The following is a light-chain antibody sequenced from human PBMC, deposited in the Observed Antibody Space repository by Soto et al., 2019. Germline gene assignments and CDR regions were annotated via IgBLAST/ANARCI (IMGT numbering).Light chain of an antibody. CDR3: QQHGTSPIT. V-gene: IGKV3-20*01. J-gene: IGKJ5*01. Sequence: IGMTQSPATLALSPGEICTRWCRASQNIRRSLAWYQQKPGQPPRLLIYNSYTRATGIPDRFSGSGSGTDFTLTISRLEPEDFAVYYCQQHGTSPITFGQGTRLEI. CDR1: QNIRRS. CDR2: NSY.